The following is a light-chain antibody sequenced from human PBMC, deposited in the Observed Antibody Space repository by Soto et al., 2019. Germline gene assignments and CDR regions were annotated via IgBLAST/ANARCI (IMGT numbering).Light chain of an antibody. CDR3: LQDYSYPRT. V-gene: IGKV1-6*01. Sequence: AIQMTQSPSSLSASIGDRFTITCRASQGIRNELGWYQQKPGKAPILLIYAASSLQSGVPSRFSGSGSGTDFTLTISSLQPEDFATYYCLQDYSYPRTFGQGTKVEVK. CDR1: QGIRNE. J-gene: IGKJ1*01. CDR2: AAS.